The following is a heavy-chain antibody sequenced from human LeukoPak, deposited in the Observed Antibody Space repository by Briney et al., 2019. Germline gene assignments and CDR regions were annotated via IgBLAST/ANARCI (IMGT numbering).Heavy chain of an antibody. CDR3: ARTRIGSSWEMPVYYYYMDV. CDR1: GGSISSYY. CDR2: IYYSGST. V-gene: IGHV4-59*08. Sequence: SETLSLTCTVSGGSISSYYWSWIRQPPGKGLEWIGYIYYSGSTNYNPSLKSRVTISVDTSKNQFSLKLSSVTAADTAVYYCARTRIGSSWEMPVYYYYMDVWGKGTTVTVSS. J-gene: IGHJ6*03. D-gene: IGHD6-13*01.